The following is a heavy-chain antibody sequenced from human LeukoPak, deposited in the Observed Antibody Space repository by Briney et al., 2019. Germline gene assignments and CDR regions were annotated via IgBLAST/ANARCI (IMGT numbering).Heavy chain of an antibody. Sequence: GASVKVSCKASGYTFTGYYMHWVRQAPGQGLEWMGWINPNSGGTNYAQKFQGRVTMTRDTSISTAYMELSRLRSDDTAVYYCARACSGGSCYISGGFDPWGQGTLVTVSS. CDR1: GYTFTGYY. D-gene: IGHD2-15*01. J-gene: IGHJ5*02. V-gene: IGHV1-2*02. CDR3: ARACSGGSCYISGGFDP. CDR2: INPNSGGT.